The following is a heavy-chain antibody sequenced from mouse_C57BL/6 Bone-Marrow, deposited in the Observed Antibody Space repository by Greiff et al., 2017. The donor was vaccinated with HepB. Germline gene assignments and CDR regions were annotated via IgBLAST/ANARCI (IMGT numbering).Heavy chain of an antibody. Sequence: DVKLVESGGGLVQSGRSLRLSCATSGFTFSDFYMEWVRQAPGKGLEWIAASRNKANDYTTEYSASVKGRFIVSRDTSQSILYLQMNALRAEDTAIYYCARDDYGSSFAYWGQGTLVTVSA. CDR3: ARDDYGSSFAY. J-gene: IGHJ3*01. CDR2: SRNKANDYTT. D-gene: IGHD1-1*01. V-gene: IGHV7-1*01. CDR1: GFTFSDFY.